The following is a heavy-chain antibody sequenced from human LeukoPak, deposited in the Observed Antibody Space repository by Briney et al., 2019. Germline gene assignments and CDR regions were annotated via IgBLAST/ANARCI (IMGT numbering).Heavy chain of an antibody. CDR1: GGSFSGYY. D-gene: IGHD2-8*01. CDR3: ARGILVTVYAAFDH. V-gene: IGHV4-34*01. Sequence: SETLSLTCGVYGGSFSGYYWTWIRRSPGMGLEWIGEIIHSGSTNYNPSLTSRVTISVDTSKNQFSLKLSSVTAADTAVYYCARGILVTVYAAFDHWGQGTLVTVSS. CDR2: IIHSGST. J-gene: IGHJ4*02.